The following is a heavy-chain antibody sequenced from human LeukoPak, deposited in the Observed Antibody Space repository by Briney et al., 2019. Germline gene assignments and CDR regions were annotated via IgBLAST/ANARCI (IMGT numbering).Heavy chain of an antibody. CDR1: GFTFSSYA. CDR3: VRGPTVTTRDGY. V-gene: IGHV3-30-3*01. D-gene: IGHD4-17*01. J-gene: IGHJ4*02. Sequence: GGSLRLSCAASGFTFSSYAMHWVRQAPGKGLEWVAVISYDGSNKYYADSVKGRFTISRDNAKNSLYLQMNSLRAEDTAIYYCVRGPTVTTRDGYWGQGTLVTVSS. CDR2: ISYDGSNK.